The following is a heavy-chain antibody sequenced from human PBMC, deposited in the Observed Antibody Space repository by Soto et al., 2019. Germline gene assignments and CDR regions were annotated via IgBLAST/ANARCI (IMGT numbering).Heavy chain of an antibody. CDR1: GFTFSIYG. D-gene: IGHD4-17*01. V-gene: IGHV3-30*18. CDR3: AKGRDHDFGDGRGYFDY. J-gene: IGHJ4*02. CDR2: ISDDGSNK. Sequence: GGSLRLSCAASGFTFSIYGMHWFRQAPGKGLEWVAVISDDGSNKYYADSVKGRFTISRDNSKNTLYLQMNSLRAEDTAVYYCAKGRDHDFGDGRGYFDYWGQGTLVTVSS.